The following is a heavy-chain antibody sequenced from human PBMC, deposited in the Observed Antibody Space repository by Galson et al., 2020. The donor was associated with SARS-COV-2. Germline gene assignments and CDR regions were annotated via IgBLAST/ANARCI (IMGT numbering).Heavy chain of an antibody. J-gene: IGHJ3*02. CDR1: GASLSSDDYY. Sequence: ASETLSLTCTVSGASLSSDDYYWNWIRQSPGKGLECIGYIYHSEGTSYNPSLKSRLTISMDTSKNQFSLNLSSVTAADTAVYYCARAVVRGGLFDSFDIWGQGTMVTVSS. D-gene: IGHD3-10*01. V-gene: IGHV4-30-4*01. CDR3: ARAVVRGGLFDSFDI. CDR2: IYHSEGT.